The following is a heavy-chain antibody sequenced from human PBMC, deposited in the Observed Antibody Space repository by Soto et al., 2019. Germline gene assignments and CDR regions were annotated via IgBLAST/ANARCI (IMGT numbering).Heavy chain of an antibody. CDR1: GFTFSNYA. D-gene: IGHD6-25*01. J-gene: IGHJ3*01. CDR3: AKVHPAAGGAAFDV. Sequence: EVHLLESGGGLVQPGGSLRLSCAASGFTFSNYAMSWARQAPGKGLEWVSAISASDGRSYYADSVKGRFTISRDNSKNTGYLQMNSLRAEDTALYYCAKVHPAAGGAAFDVWGPGTTVTVSS. CDR2: ISASDGRS. V-gene: IGHV3-23*01.